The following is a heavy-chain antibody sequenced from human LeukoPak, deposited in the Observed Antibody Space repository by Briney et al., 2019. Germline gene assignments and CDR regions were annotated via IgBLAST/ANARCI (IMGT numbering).Heavy chain of an antibody. CDR2: IWYDGSNK. V-gene: IGHV3-33*08. CDR1: GFTFSSYG. Sequence: SGGPLRLSCAASGFTFSSYGMHWVRQAPGKGLEWVAVIWYDGSNKYYADSVKGRFTISRDNSKNTLYLQMNSLRAEDTAVYYCARGAEKKGFDYWGQGTLVTVSS. J-gene: IGHJ4*02. CDR3: ARGAEKKGFDY.